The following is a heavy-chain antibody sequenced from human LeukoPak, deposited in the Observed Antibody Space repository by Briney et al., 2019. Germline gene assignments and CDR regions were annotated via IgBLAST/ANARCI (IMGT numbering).Heavy chain of an antibody. CDR3: AGANWAAGVAFDS. Sequence: ASVKVSCKASGYTFTDYYIHWVRQAPGQGLEWMGWIRPNNGGTNFAQKFQGRVTMTRDTSISTAYMELSSLTSDDTAVYYCAGANWAAGVAFDSWGQGTLVTVS. V-gene: IGHV1-2*02. CDR1: GYTFTDYY. CDR2: IRPNNGGT. D-gene: IGHD7-27*01. J-gene: IGHJ4*02.